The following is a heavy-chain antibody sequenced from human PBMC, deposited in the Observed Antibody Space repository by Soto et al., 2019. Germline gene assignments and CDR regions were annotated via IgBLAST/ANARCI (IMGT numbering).Heavy chain of an antibody. CDR1: GFTFSSYA. J-gene: IGHJ6*02. Sequence: EVQLLESGGGLVQPGGSLRLSCAASGFTFSSYAMSWVRQAPGKGLEWVSAISGSGGSTYYADYVKGRFTISRDNSKNTLYLQRNSLRDEDTAVYYCAKDTAIPRSYGMDVWGQGTTVTVSS. CDR3: AKDTAIPRSYGMDV. V-gene: IGHV3-23*01. D-gene: IGHD5-18*01. CDR2: ISGSGGST.